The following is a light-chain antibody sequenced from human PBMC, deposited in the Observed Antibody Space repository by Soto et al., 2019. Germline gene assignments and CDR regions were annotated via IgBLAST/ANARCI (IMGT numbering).Light chain of an antibody. CDR1: QSIGDF. V-gene: IGKV1-39*01. CDR3: QQSYTTPWT. CDR2: ASS. J-gene: IGKJ1*01. Sequence: DIPMTQSPSSLSASVGDRVTITCRASQSIGDFLNWYQGSPGKAPKLLIYASSSLQSGVPSRFSGSGSGTDFTLTISSLQPEDFVTYYCQQSYTTPWTFGQGTKV.